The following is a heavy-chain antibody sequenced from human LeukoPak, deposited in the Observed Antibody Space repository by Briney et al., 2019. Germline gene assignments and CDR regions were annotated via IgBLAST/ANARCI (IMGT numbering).Heavy chain of an antibody. CDR2: ISGSAGNT. CDR3: AKGHLSILFPFDS. V-gene: IGHV3-23*01. J-gene: IGHJ4*02. CDR1: GFTFSSYA. D-gene: IGHD2-21*01. Sequence: GGSLRLSCAASGFTFSSYAMSWVRQAPGKGLEWVSGISGSAGNTYYAGSVKGRFTISRDNSKNALYLQLNSLRADDTAVYYCAKGHLSILFPFDSWGQGTLVTVSS.